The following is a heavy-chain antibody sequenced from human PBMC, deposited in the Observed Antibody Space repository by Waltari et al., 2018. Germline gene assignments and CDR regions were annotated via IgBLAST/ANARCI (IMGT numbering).Heavy chain of an antibody. Sequence: QVQLVQSGAEVKKPGAPVKVSCKASGYTFTGNYMHWVRQAPGQGLGWMGWINPNSGGTNYAQKLQGRVTMTRDTSISTAYMELSRLRSDDTAVYCCARVPVDTAIDYWGQGTLVTVSS. V-gene: IGHV1-2*02. D-gene: IGHD5-18*01. CDR2: INPNSGGT. CDR3: ARVPVDTAIDY. J-gene: IGHJ4*02. CDR1: GYTFTGNY.